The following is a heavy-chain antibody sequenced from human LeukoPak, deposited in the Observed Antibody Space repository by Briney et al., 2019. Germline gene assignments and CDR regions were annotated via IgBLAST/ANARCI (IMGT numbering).Heavy chain of an antibody. D-gene: IGHD3-3*01. CDR1: GFTFSSYW. J-gene: IGHJ6*03. CDR3: AKDFSQSITIFGVVYGMDV. Sequence: PGGSLRLSCAASGFTFSSYWMHWVRQAPGKGLVWVSRINSDGSSTSYADSVKGRFTISRDNAKNTLYLQMNSLRTEDTALYYCAKDFSQSITIFGVVYGMDVWGKGTTVTVSS. V-gene: IGHV3-74*01. CDR2: INSDGSST.